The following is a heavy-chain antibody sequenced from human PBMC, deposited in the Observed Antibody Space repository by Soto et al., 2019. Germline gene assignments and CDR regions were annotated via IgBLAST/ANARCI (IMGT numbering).Heavy chain of an antibody. V-gene: IGHV3-23*01. CDR3: AKGGPFTGGFDP. CDR1: GLTIRRYA. Sequence: EGQLLQSGGDLVQPGGSLRLSCAGSGLTIRRYAMTWIRQTPEKGLEWVSTISGRSGVPSYADSVNGRFTVSRDNSKNTLYLQMNSLRPDDTAIYSCAKGGPFTGGFDPWGKGNLVTVAS. CDR2: ISGRSGVP. J-gene: IGHJ5*02. D-gene: IGHD3-16*01.